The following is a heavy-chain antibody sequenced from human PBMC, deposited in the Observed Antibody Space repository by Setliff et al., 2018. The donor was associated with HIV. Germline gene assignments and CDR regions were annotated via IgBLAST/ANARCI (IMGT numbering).Heavy chain of an antibody. CDR1: GYTFTNYG. V-gene: IGHV1-18*01. D-gene: IGHD3-10*01. CDR3: ARTSTMVRGVIMDYYYYMDV. J-gene: IGHJ6*03. Sequence: ASVKVSCKASGYTFTNYGITWVRRAPRQGLEWMGWISAYNGIINYAQNLQGRVTMTTDTSTRTAYMELRSLRSDDTAVYYCARTSTMVRGVIMDYYYYMDVWGKGSTVTVSS. CDR2: ISAYNGII.